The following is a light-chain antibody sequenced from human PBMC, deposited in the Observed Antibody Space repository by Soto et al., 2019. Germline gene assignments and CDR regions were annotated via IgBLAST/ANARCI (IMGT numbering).Light chain of an antibody. CDR3: QQALT. Sequence: VLTQSPATLSLSPGGRAILSCRASQTVSRYYVSWYQKKHGQPPRLLIYGASTRATGVPDRFSGSGSGADFTLTISSLQPEDFSVYYCQQALTFGGGTTVE. CDR2: GAS. J-gene: IGKJ4*01. V-gene: IGKV3D-7*01. CDR1: QTVSRYY.